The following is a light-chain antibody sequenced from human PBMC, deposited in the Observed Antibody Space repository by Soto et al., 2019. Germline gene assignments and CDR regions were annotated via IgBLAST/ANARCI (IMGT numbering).Light chain of an antibody. CDR2: DVG. CDR3: SSYTSSNTYV. V-gene: IGLV2-18*02. Sequence: QSVLIQPPSVSGSPGQSVTISCTGTSSDVGSYDRVSWYQQPPGTAPKLMIYDVGNRPSGVPDRFSVSKSGNTASLTISGLQADDEADYYCSSYTSSNTYVFGTGTKVTVL. J-gene: IGLJ1*01. CDR1: SSDVGSYDR.